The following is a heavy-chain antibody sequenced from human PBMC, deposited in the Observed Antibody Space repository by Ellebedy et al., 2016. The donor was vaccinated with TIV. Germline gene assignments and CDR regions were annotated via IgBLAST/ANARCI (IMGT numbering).Heavy chain of an antibody. Sequence: GGSLRLSCAASGFTFSSYWMTWVRQAPGKGLEWVANIKPDGSEKYYVDSVKGRFTISRDNAKNSVYLQMNGLRAEDTAVYYCAKAIAAAGSYWGQGTLVTVSS. J-gene: IGHJ4*02. D-gene: IGHD6-13*01. CDR3: AKAIAAAGSY. CDR1: GFTFSSYW. CDR2: IKPDGSEK. V-gene: IGHV3-7*01.